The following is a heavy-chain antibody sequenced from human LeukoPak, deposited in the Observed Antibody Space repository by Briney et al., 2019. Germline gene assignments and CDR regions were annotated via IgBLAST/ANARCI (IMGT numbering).Heavy chain of an antibody. CDR2: IIPLFGTA. J-gene: IGHJ4*02. Sequence: SVKVSCKASGGTFSSYAISWVRQAPGRGLEWMGGIIPLFGTANYAQKFQGRVTITADESTSTAYMELNSLRSEDTAVYYCAREGDFGVVNCWGQGTLVTVSS. V-gene: IGHV1-69*01. CDR1: GGTFSSYA. D-gene: IGHD3-3*01. CDR3: AREGDFGVVNC.